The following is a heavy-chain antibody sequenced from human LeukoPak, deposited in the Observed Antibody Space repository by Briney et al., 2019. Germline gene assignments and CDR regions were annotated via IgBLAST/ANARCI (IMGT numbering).Heavy chain of an antibody. CDR3: ARGGVLLWFGELVGLFDY. CDR2: ISYDGSNK. CDR1: GFTFSSYG. D-gene: IGHD3-10*01. V-gene: IGHV3-30*03. J-gene: IGHJ4*02. Sequence: PGGSLRLSCAASGFTFSSYGMHWVRQAPGKGLEWVAVISYDGSNKYYADSVKGRFTISRDNSKNTLYLQMSSLRSDDTAVYYCARGGVLLWFGELVGLFDYWGQGTLVTVSS.